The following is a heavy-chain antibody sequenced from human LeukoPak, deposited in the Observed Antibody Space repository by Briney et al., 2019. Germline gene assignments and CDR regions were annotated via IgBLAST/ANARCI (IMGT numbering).Heavy chain of an antibody. CDR1: GFTFSSYA. D-gene: IGHD3-3*01. V-gene: IGHV3-30*04. CDR2: ISYDGSNK. CDR3: ARVGRDDIWGGYFRVDY. Sequence: PGGSLRLSCAASGFTFSSYAMHWVRQAPGKGLEWVAVISYDGSNKYYADSVKGRFTISRDNSKNTLYLQMNSLRAEDTAVYYCARVGRDDIWGGYFRVDYWGMGTLVTVSS. J-gene: IGHJ4*02.